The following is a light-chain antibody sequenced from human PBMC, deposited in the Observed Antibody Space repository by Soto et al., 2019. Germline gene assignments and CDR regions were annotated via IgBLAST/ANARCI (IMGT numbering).Light chain of an antibody. J-gene: IGLJ1*01. CDR3: SAFSSSSPPYV. Sequence: QSALTQPASVSGSPGQSITISCTGTSTDVGGYKYVSWYQQHPGTAPKLMIFEVNGRPSGVSDRFSGSKSGNTASLTTSGLQPEDEADYYCSAFSSSSPPYVFGTGTKLTVL. CDR2: EVN. V-gene: IGLV2-14*01. CDR1: STDVGGYKY.